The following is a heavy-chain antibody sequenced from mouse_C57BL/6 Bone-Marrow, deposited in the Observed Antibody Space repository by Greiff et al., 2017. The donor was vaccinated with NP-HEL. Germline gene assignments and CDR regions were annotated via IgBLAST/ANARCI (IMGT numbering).Heavy chain of an antibody. Sequence: EVQLQQSGTVLARPGASVKMSCKTSGYTFTSYWMHWVKQRPGQGLEWIGAIYPGNSDTSYNQKFKGKAKLTAGTSASTAYMELSSLTNEDSAVYYCTREGDYDGAYWGQGTLVTVSA. CDR3: TREGDYDGAY. V-gene: IGHV1-5*01. CDR1: GYTFTSYW. J-gene: IGHJ3*01. CDR2: IYPGNSDT. D-gene: IGHD2-4*01.